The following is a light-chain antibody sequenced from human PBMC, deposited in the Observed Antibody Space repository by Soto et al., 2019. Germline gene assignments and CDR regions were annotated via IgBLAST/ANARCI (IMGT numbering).Light chain of an antibody. J-gene: IGKJ4*01. CDR2: GAS. Sequence: EIVMTQSPATLSVSPGERATLSCRASQSVSGNLAWYQQKPGQAPRLLIYGASTRATGIPARFSGSGSGTEFTLTISSLQSEDFAVYYCQQHYSWQLTFGGGTKVEIK. V-gene: IGKV3-15*01. CDR3: QQHYSWQLT. CDR1: QSVSGN.